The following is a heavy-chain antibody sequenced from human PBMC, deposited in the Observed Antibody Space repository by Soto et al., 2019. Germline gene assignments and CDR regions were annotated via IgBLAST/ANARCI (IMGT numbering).Heavy chain of an antibody. Sequence: GWSLRLSCAASGFTFSSYAMSWVRQAPGKGLEWVSAISGSGGSTYYADSVKGRFTISRDNSKNTLYLQMNSLRAEDTAVYYCAKDQRITMIVVVIPWFDPWGQGTLVTVSS. CDR1: GFTFSSYA. J-gene: IGHJ5*02. D-gene: IGHD3-22*01. CDR3: AKDQRITMIVVVIPWFDP. V-gene: IGHV3-23*01. CDR2: ISGSGGST.